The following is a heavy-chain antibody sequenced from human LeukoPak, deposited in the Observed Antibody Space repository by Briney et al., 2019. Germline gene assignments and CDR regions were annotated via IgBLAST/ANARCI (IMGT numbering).Heavy chain of an antibody. Sequence: SQTLSLTCAVSGGSISSGGYSWSWIRQPPGEGLEWIGHIYHSGSTYYNPSLKSRVTISVDRSKNQFSLKLSSVTAADTAVYYCARGHYYGSGRSPNWFDPWGQGTLVTVSS. CDR2: IYHSGST. V-gene: IGHV4-30-2*01. J-gene: IGHJ5*02. D-gene: IGHD3-10*01. CDR1: GGSISSGGYS. CDR3: ARGHYYGSGRSPNWFDP.